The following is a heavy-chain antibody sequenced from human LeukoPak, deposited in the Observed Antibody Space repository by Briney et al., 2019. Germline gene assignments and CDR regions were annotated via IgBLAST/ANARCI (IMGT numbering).Heavy chain of an antibody. D-gene: IGHD4-11*01. J-gene: IGHJ4*01. CDR3: ARTTTTFDD. Sequence: SETLSLTCTVSGGSINSYYWSWIRQPPGKGLEWIGYVSDTGSTNYNPYLKSRVTISVDTSKNQFYLKLTSVTAADTAVYYCARTTTTFDDWGHGTLVTVSS. CDR2: VSDTGST. V-gene: IGHV4-59*01. CDR1: GGSINSYY.